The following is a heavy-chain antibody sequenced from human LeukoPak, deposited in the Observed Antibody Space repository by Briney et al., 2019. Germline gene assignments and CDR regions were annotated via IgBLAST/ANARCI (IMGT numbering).Heavy chain of an antibody. Sequence: ASVKVSCKASGGTFSSYAISWVRQAPGQGLEWVGGIIPIFGTANYAQKFQGRVTITADESTSTAYMELSSLRSEDTAVYYCASRRQYCSTTSCSATFDIWGQGTMVTVSS. V-gene: IGHV1-69*13. D-gene: IGHD2-2*01. CDR2: IIPIFGTA. CDR1: GGTFSSYA. J-gene: IGHJ3*02. CDR3: ASRRQYCSTTSCSATFDI.